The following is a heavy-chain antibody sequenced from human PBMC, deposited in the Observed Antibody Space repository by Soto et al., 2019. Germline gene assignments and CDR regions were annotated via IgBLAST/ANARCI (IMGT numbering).Heavy chain of an antibody. CDR3: ARDEYDFWSGYYLRAFDY. D-gene: IGHD3-3*01. CDR1: GYTFTSYG. J-gene: IGHJ4*02. CDR2: ISAHNGNT. Sequence: QVQLVQSGAEVKKPGASVKVSCKASGYTFTSYGISWVRQAPGQGLEWMGWISAHNGNTNYAQKLQGRVTMTTDTSTSTAYMELRSLRSDDTAVYYCARDEYDFWSGYYLRAFDYWGQGTLVTVSS. V-gene: IGHV1-18*01.